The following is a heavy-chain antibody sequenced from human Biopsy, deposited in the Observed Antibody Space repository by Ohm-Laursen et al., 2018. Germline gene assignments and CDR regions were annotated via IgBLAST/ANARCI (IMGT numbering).Heavy chain of an antibody. Sequence: SLRLSCAASGFTFSRYGMSWVRQAPGKGLEWVSVTFESGDTTHYGDSVKGRFTISRDNAKSSLFLQMNSLRAEDTAVYYCARDVEGFYSYAMDVWSQGTTVTVSS. J-gene: IGHJ6*02. V-gene: IGHV3-23*01. CDR2: TFESGDTT. D-gene: IGHD5-24*01. CDR1: GFTFSRYG. CDR3: ARDVEGFYSYAMDV.